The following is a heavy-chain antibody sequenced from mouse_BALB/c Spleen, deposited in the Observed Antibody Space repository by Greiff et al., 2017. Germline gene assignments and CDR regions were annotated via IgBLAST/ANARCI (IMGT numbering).Heavy chain of an antibody. D-gene: IGHD2-14*01. Sequence: EVMLVESGGGLVKPGGSLKLSCAASGFTFSSYTMSWVRQTPEKRLEWVATISSGGGNTYYPDSVKGRFTISRDNAKNNLYLQMSSLRSEDTALYYCARLTGAYYRYDDAMDYWGQGTSVTVSS. J-gene: IGHJ4*01. CDR3: ARLTGAYYRYDDAMDY. CDR1: GFTFSSYT. CDR2: ISSGGGNT. V-gene: IGHV5-9*03.